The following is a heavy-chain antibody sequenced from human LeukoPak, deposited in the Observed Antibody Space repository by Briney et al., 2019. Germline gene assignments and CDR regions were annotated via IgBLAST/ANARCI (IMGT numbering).Heavy chain of an antibody. CDR2: INPSGGST. CDR3: ARKIAVAGTNNFDY. Sequence: ASVKVSCKASGYTFTSYYMHWVRQAPGQGLEWMGIINPSGGSTSYAQKFQGRVTMTRDTSISTAYMELSRLRSDDTAVYYCARKIAVAGTNNFDYWGQGTLVTVSS. V-gene: IGHV1-46*01. J-gene: IGHJ4*02. D-gene: IGHD6-19*01. CDR1: GYTFTSYY.